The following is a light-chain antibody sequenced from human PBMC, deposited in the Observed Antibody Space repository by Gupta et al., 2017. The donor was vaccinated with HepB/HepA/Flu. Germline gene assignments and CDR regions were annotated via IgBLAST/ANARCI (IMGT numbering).Light chain of an antibody. CDR2: QVS. J-gene: IGKJ5*01. Sequence: VVTLSPLSLPVTLGQPASISCKSSQSLAYSDGNTYLNWLQQRPGQSPRRLIYQVSNRDSGVPDRFSGSGSGTDFTLRISRVEAEDVGVYYCMEGIYWAFGQGTRLEIK. CDR3: MEGIYWA. CDR1: QSLAYSDGNTY. V-gene: IGKV2-30*01.